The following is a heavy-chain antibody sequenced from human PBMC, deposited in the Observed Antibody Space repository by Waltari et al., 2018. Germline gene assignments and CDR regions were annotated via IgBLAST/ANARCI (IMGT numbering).Heavy chain of an antibody. CDR3: AKVRTVDFWSGSSPDSYGIDV. D-gene: IGHD3-3*01. CDR2: ISYDGSNK. V-gene: IGHV3-30*07. Sequence: QVQLVQSGAEVEKPGASVKVSCVTSGFTFSSYAMHWVRQAPGKGLEWVAGISYDGSNKYDADSVKGRFTISRDNSKNTLYVQMTSLRAEDTAVYYCAKVRTVDFWSGSSPDSYGIDVWGQGTTVTVSS. CDR1: GFTFSSYA. J-gene: IGHJ6*02.